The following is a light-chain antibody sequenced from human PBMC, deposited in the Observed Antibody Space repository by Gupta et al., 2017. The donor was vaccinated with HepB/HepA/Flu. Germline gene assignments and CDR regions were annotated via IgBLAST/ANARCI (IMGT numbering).Light chain of an antibody. V-gene: IGLV2-14*03. J-gene: IGLJ2*01. CDR2: DVS. Sequence: QSALTQPASVSGSPGQSITISCRGTDNDVGSYKFVSWYQQHSGKAPRLIIYDVSNRPSGVSSRFSGSKSVNTASLTISGLQADDEADYYCSSYTGTRTLIFGGGTRVTVV. CDR3: SSYTGTRTLI. CDR1: DNDVGSYKF.